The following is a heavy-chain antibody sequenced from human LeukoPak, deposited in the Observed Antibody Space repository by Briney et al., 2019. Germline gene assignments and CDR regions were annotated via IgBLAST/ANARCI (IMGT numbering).Heavy chain of an antibody. CDR2: MNPNSGNT. V-gene: IGHV1-8*01. J-gene: IGHJ6*03. CDR1: GYTFTSYD. Sequence: ASVKVSCKASGYTFTSYDINWVRQATGQGLKWMGWMNPNSGNTGYAQKCQGRVTMTRNTSISTAYMELSSLRSEDTAVYYCATGPRPYYYMDVWGKGTTVTVSS. CDR3: ATGPRPYYYMDV.